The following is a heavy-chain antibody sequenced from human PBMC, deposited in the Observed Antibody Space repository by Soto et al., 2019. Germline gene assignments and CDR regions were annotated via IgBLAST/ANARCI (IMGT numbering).Heavy chain of an antibody. J-gene: IGHJ3*02. D-gene: IGHD3-22*01. Sequence: SETLSLTCTVSGGSITVDSISRNTYYWGWMRQPPGKGLEWIASFFIGGNTYYNPSLKSRVTTSVDTSKNQFSLKLSSVTAADTAVYFCARLLRRITMIVVVNDAFDIWGQGTMVTVSS. CDR3: ARLLRRITMIVVVNDAFDI. V-gene: IGHV4-39*01. CDR2: FFIGGNT. CDR1: GGSITVDSISRNTYY.